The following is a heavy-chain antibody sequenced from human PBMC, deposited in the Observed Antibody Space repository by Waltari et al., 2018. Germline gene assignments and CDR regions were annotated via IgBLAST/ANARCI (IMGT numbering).Heavy chain of an antibody. Sequence: QDLLVQSGAEVKKPGASVKVSCKASGYTFTSYYMHWVRQAPGQCLEWMGMINPSGDSTNFAQKFQGRLTRTMDTSTSTVFMELTSLRSDDTAVYYCARARDDFWDNWFDPWGQGALVTVSS. D-gene: IGHD3-3*01. CDR1: GYTFTSYY. CDR2: INPSGDST. J-gene: IGHJ5*02. V-gene: IGHV1-46*01. CDR3: ARARDDFWDNWFDP.